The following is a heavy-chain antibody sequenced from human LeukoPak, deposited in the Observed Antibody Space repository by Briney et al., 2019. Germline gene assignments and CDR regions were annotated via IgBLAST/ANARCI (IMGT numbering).Heavy chain of an antibody. CDR3: ARDLTYYYDSSGYYYDRQVDY. J-gene: IGHJ4*02. Sequence: PGGSLRLSCAAPGFTFSSYSMNWVRQAPGKGLEWVSSISSSSSYIYYADSVKGRFTISRDNAKNSLYLQMNSLRAEDTAVYYCARDLTYYYDSSGYYYDRQVDYWGQGTLVTVSS. D-gene: IGHD3-22*01. CDR2: ISSSSSYI. CDR1: GFTFSSYS. V-gene: IGHV3-21*01.